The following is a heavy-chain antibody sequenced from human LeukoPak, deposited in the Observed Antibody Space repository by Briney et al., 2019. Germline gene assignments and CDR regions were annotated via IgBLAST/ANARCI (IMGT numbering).Heavy chain of an antibody. J-gene: IGHJ4*02. V-gene: IGHV5-51*01. CDR1: GYSFTSYW. CDR3: ARSSTFGNYYYDSSGPLDY. Sequence: GESLKISCKGSGYSFTSYWIGWVRQMPGKGLEWMGIIYPGDSDTRYSPSFQGQVTISADKSINTAYLQWSSLKASDTAMYYCARSSTFGNYYYDSSGPLDYWGQGTLVTVSS. D-gene: IGHD3-22*01. CDR2: IYPGDSDT.